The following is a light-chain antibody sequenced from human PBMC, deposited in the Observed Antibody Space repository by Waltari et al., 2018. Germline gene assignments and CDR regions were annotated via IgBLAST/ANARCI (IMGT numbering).Light chain of an antibody. CDR2: DVT. V-gene: IGLV2-11*01. CDR1: NYDVGYYNY. CDR3: SSYSGTYTLL. J-gene: IGLJ3*02. Sequence: QSALTQPRSVSESPGQSVTISCTGTNYDVGYYNYVSWYQHHPGKAPKLMIYDVTKRPSAVPVRFSVSNYGTPSSLTFSGLHAEDEADYYCSSYSGTYTLLFGGGTKLTVL.